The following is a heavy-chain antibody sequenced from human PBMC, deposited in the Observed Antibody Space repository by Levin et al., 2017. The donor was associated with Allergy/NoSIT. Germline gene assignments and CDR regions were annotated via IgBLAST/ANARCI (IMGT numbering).Heavy chain of an antibody. J-gene: IGHJ5*02. CDR1: GGSFSGYY. CDR3: ARGGIAVAGTKTFDP. V-gene: IGHV4-34*01. CDR2: INHSGST. Sequence: SETLSLTCAVYGGSFSGYYWSWIRQPPGKGLEWIGEINHSGSTNYNPSLKSRVTISVDTSKNQFSLKLSSVTAADTAVYYCARGGIAVAGTKTFDPWGQGTLVTVSS. D-gene: IGHD6-19*01.